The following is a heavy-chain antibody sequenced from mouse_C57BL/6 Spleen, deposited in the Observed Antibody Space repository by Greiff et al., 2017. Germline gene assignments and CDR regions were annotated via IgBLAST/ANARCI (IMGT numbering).Heavy chain of an antibody. J-gene: IGHJ1*03. D-gene: IGHD1-1*01. CDR2: ISSGGSYT. Sequence: EVQGVESGGDLVKPGGSLKLSCAASGFTFSSYGMSWVRQTPDKRLEWVATISSGGSYTYYPDSVKGRFTISRDNAKNTLYLQMSSLKSEDTAMYYCARTETFYGSSWGYFDVWGTGTTVTVSS. CDR3: ARTETFYGSSWGYFDV. CDR1: GFTFSSYG. V-gene: IGHV5-6*01.